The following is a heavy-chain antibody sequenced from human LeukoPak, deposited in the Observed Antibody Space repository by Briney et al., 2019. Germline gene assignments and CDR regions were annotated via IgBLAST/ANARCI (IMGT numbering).Heavy chain of an antibody. V-gene: IGHV3-74*01. J-gene: IGHJ3*02. D-gene: IGHD4-23*01. Sequence: GGSLRLSCAASGFTFSSHWIHRVRQAPGKGLVWVSRINTDGTVTAYADSVKGRFTISRDNAKNTLYLQMNSLRVEDTAVYYCARALVGGPGAFDIWGQGTMVTVSS. CDR3: ARALVGGPGAFDI. CDR2: INTDGTVT. CDR1: GFTFSSHW.